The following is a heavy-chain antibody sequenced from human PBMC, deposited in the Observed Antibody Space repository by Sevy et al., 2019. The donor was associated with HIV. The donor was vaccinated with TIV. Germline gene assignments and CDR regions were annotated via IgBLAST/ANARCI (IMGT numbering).Heavy chain of an antibody. CDR3: ARLLGNRDYYYCGMDV. CDR1: GFTFDDYG. Sequence: GGSLRLSCAASGFTFDDYGMSWVRQAPGKGLEWVSGINWNGGSTGYADSVKGRFTISRDNAKNSLYLQMNSLRAEDTALYYCARLLGNRDYYYCGMDVWGQGTTVTVSS. V-gene: IGHV3-20*04. J-gene: IGHJ6*02. D-gene: IGHD7-27*01. CDR2: INWNGGST.